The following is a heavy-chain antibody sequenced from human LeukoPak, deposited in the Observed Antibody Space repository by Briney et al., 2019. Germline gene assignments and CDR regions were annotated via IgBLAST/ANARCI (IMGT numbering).Heavy chain of an antibody. Sequence: PGRSLRLSCAASGFTFSSYGMPWVRQAPGKGLEWVAVISYDGSNKYYADSVKGRFTISRDNSKNTLYLQMNSLRAEDTAVYYCAKGLSDYDFWSGQGNNWFDPWGQGTLVTVSS. CDR3: AKGLSDYDFWSGQGNNWFDP. CDR1: GFTFSSYG. J-gene: IGHJ5*02. D-gene: IGHD3-3*01. V-gene: IGHV3-30*18. CDR2: ISYDGSNK.